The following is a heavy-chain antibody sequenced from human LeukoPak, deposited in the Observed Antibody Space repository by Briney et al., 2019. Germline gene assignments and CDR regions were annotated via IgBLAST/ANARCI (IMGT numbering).Heavy chain of an antibody. CDR2: IRQDGSEK. V-gene: IGHV3-7*01. D-gene: IGHD6-13*01. CDR3: VRGCGKSSCPYYLDS. J-gene: IGHJ4*02. CDR1: GFTFSTYW. Sequence: GGSLRLSCAASGFTFSTYWMSWVRQAPGKGLEWVATIRQDGSEKHYVDSVEGRFTISRDNAQNSLYLQVHSLGVEDTAVYYCVRGCGKSSCPYYLDSWGQGTLVTVSS.